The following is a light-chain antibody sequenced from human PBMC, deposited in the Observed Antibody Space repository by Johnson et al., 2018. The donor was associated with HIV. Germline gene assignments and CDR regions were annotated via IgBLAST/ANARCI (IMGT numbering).Light chain of an antibody. J-gene: IGLJ1*01. Sequence: QAVLTQPPSVSAAPGQKVTISCSGSTSNIGKSYVSWYQQLPGTAPKLLIYDNNRRPSGTPDRFSGSKSGTSATLAITGLQTGDEADYYCGTLDGGGGVFGTWTNVTVL. CDR3: GTLDGGGGV. CDR2: DNN. V-gene: IGLV1-51*01. CDR1: TSNIGKSY.